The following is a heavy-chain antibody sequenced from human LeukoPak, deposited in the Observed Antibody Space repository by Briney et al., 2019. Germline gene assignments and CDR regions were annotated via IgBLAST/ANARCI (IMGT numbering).Heavy chain of an antibody. J-gene: IGHJ6*04. CDR2: ISSSGSTI. CDR3: AELGITMIGGV. Sequence: GGSLRLSCAASGFTFSSYEMNWGRQAPGQGLEWVSYISSSGSTIYYADSVKGRFTTSRDNAKNSLYLQMNSLRAEDTAVYYCAELGITMIGGVWGKGTTVTISS. V-gene: IGHV3-48*03. CDR1: GFTFSSYE. D-gene: IGHD3-10*02.